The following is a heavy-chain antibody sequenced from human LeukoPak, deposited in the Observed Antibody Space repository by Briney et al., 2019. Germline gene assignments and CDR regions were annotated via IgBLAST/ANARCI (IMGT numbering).Heavy chain of an antibody. D-gene: IGHD6-19*01. V-gene: IGHV4-39*01. CDR2: IYYSRST. CDR1: GGSISSSSYY. CDR3: ARPVGVSVAVVWFDP. Sequence: SETLSLTCTVSGGSISSSSYYWGWIRQPPGKGLEWIGSIYYSRSTYYNPSLKSRVTISVDTSKNQFSLKLSSVTAADTAVSYCARPVGVSVAVVWFDPWGQGTLVTVSS. J-gene: IGHJ5*02.